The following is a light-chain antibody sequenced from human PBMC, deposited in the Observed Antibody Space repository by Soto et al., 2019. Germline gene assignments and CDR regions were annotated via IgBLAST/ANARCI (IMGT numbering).Light chain of an antibody. CDR3: QHYNSYSEA. V-gene: IGKV1-5*03. J-gene: IGKJ1*01. CDR2: KAS. CDR1: QTISSW. Sequence: DMEIADAPSTLSGSLGYIVAIASRASQTISSWLAWYQQKPGKAPKLLIYKASTLKSGVPSRFSGSGSGTEFTLTISSLQPDDFATYYCQHYNSYSEAFGQGTNV.